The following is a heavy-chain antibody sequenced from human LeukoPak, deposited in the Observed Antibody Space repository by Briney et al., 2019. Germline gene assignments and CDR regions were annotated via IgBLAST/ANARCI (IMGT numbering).Heavy chain of an antibody. CDR3: AKVPSWRGSGSRYGIEYFQH. J-gene: IGHJ1*01. CDR2: ISGSGGST. V-gene: IGHV3-23*01. CDR1: GFTFSSYA. D-gene: IGHD6-13*01. Sequence: GGSLRLSCAASGFTFSSYAMSWVRQAPGKGLEWVSAISGSGGSTYYADSVKGRFTISRDNSKNTLYLQMNSLRAEDTAVYYCAKVPSWRGSGSRYGIEYFQHWGQGTLVTVSS.